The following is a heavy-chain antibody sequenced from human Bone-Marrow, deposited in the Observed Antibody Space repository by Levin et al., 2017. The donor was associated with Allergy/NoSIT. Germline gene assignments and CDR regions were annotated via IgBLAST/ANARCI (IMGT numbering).Heavy chain of an antibody. CDR1: GYTFKDHY. J-gene: IGHJ4*02. Sequence: GESLKISCKASGYTFKDHYIHWVRQAPGQGPEWVAWINPKNGDTHYADRFQGRVTVTRETSVSTVYMDLRNLTTDDTGVYFCAVDNFVAGVEAEMAFWGQGTPVTVSS. D-gene: IGHD5-24*01. CDR3: AVDNFVAGVEAEMAF. V-gene: IGHV1-2*02. CDR2: INPKNGDT.